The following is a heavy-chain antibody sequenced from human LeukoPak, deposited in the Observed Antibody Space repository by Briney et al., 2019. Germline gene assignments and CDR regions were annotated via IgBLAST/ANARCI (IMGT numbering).Heavy chain of an antibody. Sequence: SETLSLTCTVSGGSISSSSYYWGWIRQPPGKGLEWIGSIYYSGSTYYNPSLKGRVTMSVDTSKNQVSLKLNSVTAADTAVYYCARNFGSGGYYGLDVWGQGTTVTVSS. CDR2: IYYSGST. J-gene: IGHJ6*02. CDR3: ARNFGSGGYYGLDV. CDR1: GGSISSSSYY. V-gene: IGHV4-39*07. D-gene: IGHD3-10*01.